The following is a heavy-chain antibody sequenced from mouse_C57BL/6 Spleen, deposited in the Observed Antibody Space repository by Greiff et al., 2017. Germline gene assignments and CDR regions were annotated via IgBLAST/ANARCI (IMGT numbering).Heavy chain of an antibody. CDR1: GFTFSDYY. V-gene: IGHV5-16*01. J-gene: IGHJ1*03. CDR2: INYDGSST. Sequence: EVQLVESEGGLVQPGSSMKLSCTASGFTFSDYYMAWVRQVPEKGLEWVANINYDGSSTYYLDSLKSRFIISRDNAKNILYLQMSSLKSEDTATYYCARADYGSRHWYFDVWGTGTTVTVSS. CDR3: ARADYGSRHWYFDV. D-gene: IGHD1-1*01.